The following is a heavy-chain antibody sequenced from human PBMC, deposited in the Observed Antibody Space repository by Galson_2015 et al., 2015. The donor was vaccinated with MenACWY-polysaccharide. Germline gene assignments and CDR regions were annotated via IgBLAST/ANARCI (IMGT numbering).Heavy chain of an antibody. D-gene: IGHD3-22*01. CDR2: ISAYNGNT. Sequence: SVKVSCKASGYTFTSYGISWVRQAPGQGLEWMGWISAYNGNTNYAQKLQGRVTMTTDTSTSTAYMELRSLRSDDTAVYYCARSGGGMYYYDSSGYYPGISDWGQGTLVTVSS. CDR3: ARSGGGMYYYDSSGYYPGISD. CDR1: GYTFTSYG. J-gene: IGHJ4*02. V-gene: IGHV1-18*01.